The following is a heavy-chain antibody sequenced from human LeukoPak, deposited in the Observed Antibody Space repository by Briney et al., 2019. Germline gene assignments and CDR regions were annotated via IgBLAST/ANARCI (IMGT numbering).Heavy chain of an antibody. CDR3: AREPPGGVIGSNMDV. D-gene: IGHD3-16*02. Sequence: LSGGSLRLSCAASGFTFGSYAMSWVRQTPGKSLEWVSIISNGGVTTYYADSVKGRFTISRDNSKNTLYLQMNSVRAEDTAVYYCAREPPGGVIGSNMDVWGQGTIVTVSS. V-gene: IGHV3-23*01. J-gene: IGHJ6*02. CDR2: ISNGGVTT. CDR1: GFTFGSYA.